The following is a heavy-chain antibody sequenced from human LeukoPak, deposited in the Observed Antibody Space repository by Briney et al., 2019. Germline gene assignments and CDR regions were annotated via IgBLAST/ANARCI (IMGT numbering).Heavy chain of an antibody. CDR1: GGSISSGSYS. V-gene: IGHV4-61*02. Sequence: PSETLSLTCTFSGGSISSGSYSWTWIRQPAGKGLEWIGRIYTSGSTNYNPSLKSRVTISLDTSKSQFSLELSSVTAADTAVYFCARGRMGYFDYWGQGTLVTVSS. CDR2: IYTSGST. D-gene: IGHD2-8*01. CDR3: ARGRMGYFDY. J-gene: IGHJ4*02.